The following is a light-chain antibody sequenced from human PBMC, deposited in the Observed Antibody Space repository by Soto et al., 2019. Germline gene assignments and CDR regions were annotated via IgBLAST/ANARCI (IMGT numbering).Light chain of an antibody. CDR1: QSISSY. CDR2: DAS. V-gene: IGKV1-33*01. Sequence: DAQMTLSPSSLSASVGDRVTITSRASQSISSYLNWYQQKLGKAPKLLIYDASNLETGVPSRFSGSGSGTYFSFTISSLQPEDFATYYCQQVNNYPLTFGGGTKVDIK. J-gene: IGKJ4*01. CDR3: QQVNNYPLT.